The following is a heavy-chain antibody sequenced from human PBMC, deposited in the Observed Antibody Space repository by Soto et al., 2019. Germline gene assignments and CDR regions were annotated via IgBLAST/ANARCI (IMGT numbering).Heavy chain of an antibody. CDR1: GFAFSNYA. CDR2: ISYDGSNR. V-gene: IGHV3-30-3*01. CDR3: ARDVGATSFDN. D-gene: IGHD1-26*01. Sequence: GGSLRLSCAASGFAFSNYAMHWIRQAPGKGLEWVTIISYDGSNRYYADSVKGRFTISRDNSKNTLYLQMSSLRPEDTAVYYCARDVGATSFDNWGQGTLVTVSS. J-gene: IGHJ4*02.